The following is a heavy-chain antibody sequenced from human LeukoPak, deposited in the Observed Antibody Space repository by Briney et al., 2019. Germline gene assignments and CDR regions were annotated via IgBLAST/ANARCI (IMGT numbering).Heavy chain of an antibody. CDR2: INQSGST. CDR1: SGSFSNYY. J-gene: IGHJ4*02. Sequence: PSETLSLTCAVYSGSFSNYYWSWIRQPPGKGLEWIGEINQSGSTNYNPSLKSRVTISVDKSKNQFSLKLSSVTAADTAVYYCATPYYDFWSGYRYWGQGTLVTVSS. CDR3: ATPYYDFWSGYRY. V-gene: IGHV4-34*01. D-gene: IGHD3-3*01.